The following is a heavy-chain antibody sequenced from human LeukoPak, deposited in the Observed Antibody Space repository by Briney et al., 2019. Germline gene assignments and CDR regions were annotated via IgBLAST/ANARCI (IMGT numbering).Heavy chain of an antibody. Sequence: GGSLRLSCAASGFTFRNTWMNWVRQAPGKGLEWVGRIKSEIDGGATDYAAPVQDRFTISRDDSQATVYLQMNSLKTEDTAVYYCITGSSVIVAGTRAFDIWGQGTMVTVSS. V-gene: IGHV3-15*07. CDR3: ITGSSVIVAGTRAFDI. CDR2: IKSEIDGGAT. D-gene: IGHD5-12*01. CDR1: GFTFRNTW. J-gene: IGHJ3*02.